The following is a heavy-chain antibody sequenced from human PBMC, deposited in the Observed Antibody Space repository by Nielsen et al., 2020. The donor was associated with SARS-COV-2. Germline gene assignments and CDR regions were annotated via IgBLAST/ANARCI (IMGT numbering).Heavy chain of an antibody. CDR3: ARDSSTYYNVLSGPDY. J-gene: IGHJ4*02. CDR1: GFTFSSYG. Sequence: GGSLRLSCAASGFTFSSYGMHWVRQAPGKGLEWVAVIWYDGSNKYYADSVKGRFTISRDNSKNTLYLQMNSLRAEDTATYYCARDSSTYYNVLSGPDYWGQGTLVTVSS. D-gene: IGHD3-10*02. CDR2: IWYDGSNK. V-gene: IGHV3-33*01.